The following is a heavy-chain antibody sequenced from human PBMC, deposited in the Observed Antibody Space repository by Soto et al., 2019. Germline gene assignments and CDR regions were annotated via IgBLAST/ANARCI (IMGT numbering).Heavy chain of an antibody. CDR2: IYYSGST. D-gene: IGHD2-15*01. CDR3: ARYCSANKCHKQAMDV. V-gene: IGHV4-31*03. J-gene: IGHJ6*02. Sequence: QVQLQESGPGLVKPSETLSLMCTVSGDSISSGGYYWSWIRQHPGKGLEWIGYIYYSGSTYYSTSLKSRVSISVDTSKNQFSLRLTSVSAADAAVYYCARYCSANKCHKQAMDVWGQGTTVTVSS. CDR1: GDSISSGGYY.